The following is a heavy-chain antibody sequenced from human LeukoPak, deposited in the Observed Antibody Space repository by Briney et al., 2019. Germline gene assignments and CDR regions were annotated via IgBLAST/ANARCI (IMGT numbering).Heavy chain of an antibody. CDR3: ASQTVDWTYDY. D-gene: IGHD3/OR15-3a*01. CDR2: IWYDGSNK. J-gene: IGHJ4*02. Sequence: PGGSLRLSCAASGFTFSSYAMHWVRQAPGKGLEWVAVIWYDGSNKYYADSVKGRFTISRDNSKNTLYLQMNSLRAEDTAVYYCASQTVDWTYDYWGQGTLVTVSS. CDR1: GFTFSSYA. V-gene: IGHV3-33*08.